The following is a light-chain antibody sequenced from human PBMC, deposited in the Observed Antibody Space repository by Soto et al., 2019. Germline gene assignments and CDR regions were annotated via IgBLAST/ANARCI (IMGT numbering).Light chain of an antibody. CDR1: QSVGSN. CDR2: GAS. J-gene: IGKJ1*01. Sequence: EIVMTQSPATLSVSPGERATLSCRASQSVGSNLAWYQQKPGQAPRLLIYGASTRATGIPARFSGSGSGTEFTLTISGLQPDDFATYYCQQYMSYSFGQGTKVDIK. V-gene: IGKV3-15*01. CDR3: QQYMSYS.